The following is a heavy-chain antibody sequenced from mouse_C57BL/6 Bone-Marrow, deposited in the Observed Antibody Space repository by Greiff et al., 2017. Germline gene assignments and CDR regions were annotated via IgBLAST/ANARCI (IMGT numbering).Heavy chain of an antibody. D-gene: IGHD2-4*01. J-gene: IGHJ3*01. CDR2: IAPSDSYT. V-gene: IGHV1-69*01. CDR1: GYTFTSYW. Sequence: VQLQQPGAELVMPGASVKLSCQASGYTFTSYWMHWVKQRPGQGLEWIGEIAPSDSYTNYNQKFKGKSTLTVDKSSSTAYMQLSSLTSEDSAVYYCARSSDEYDGAWFAYWGQGTLVTVSA. CDR3: ARSSDEYDGAWFAY.